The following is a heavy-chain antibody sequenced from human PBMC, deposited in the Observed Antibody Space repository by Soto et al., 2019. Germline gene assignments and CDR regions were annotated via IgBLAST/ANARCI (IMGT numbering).Heavy chain of an antibody. D-gene: IGHD3-9*01. V-gene: IGHV4-59*01. CDR2: IYYSGST. CDR1: GGSISSYY. J-gene: IGHJ2*01. CDR3: AREGVDYDLLTDKGYFDL. Sequence: QVQLQESGPGLVKPSETLSLTCTVSGGSISSYYWSWIRQPPGKGLEWIGYIYYSGSTNYNPSLKRRLTISVDTSMNQFSMKLSSVTAAETAVYYCAREGVDYDLLTDKGYFDLWGRGTLVTVSS.